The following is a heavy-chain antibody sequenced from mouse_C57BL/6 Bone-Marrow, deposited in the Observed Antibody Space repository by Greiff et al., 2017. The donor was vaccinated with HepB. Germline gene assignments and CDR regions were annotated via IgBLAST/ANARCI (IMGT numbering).Heavy chain of an antibody. Sequence: QVQLQQSGAELMKPGASVKLSCKATGYTLTGYWIEWVKQRPGHGLEWIGEILPGSGSTNYNEKFKGKATFTADSSSNTAYIQHSRLTTEDSAICYCARERVLYCNYSFYAMDYWGQGTSVTVSS. J-gene: IGHJ4*01. CDR1: GYTLTGYW. V-gene: IGHV1-9*01. D-gene: IGHD2-1*01. CDR3: ARERVLYCNYSFYAMDY. CDR2: ILPGSGST.